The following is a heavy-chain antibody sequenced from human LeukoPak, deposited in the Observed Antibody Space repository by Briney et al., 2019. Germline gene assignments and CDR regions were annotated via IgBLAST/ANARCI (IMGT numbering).Heavy chain of an antibody. Sequence: SVKVSCKASGGTVISYAISWVGQAPGQGVEGMGGIIPIFGTANYAQKFQGRVTITADESTSTAYMELSSLRSEDTAVYYCAREKSVSGTDYWGQGTLVTVSS. CDR2: IIPIFGTA. J-gene: IGHJ4*02. CDR3: AREKSVSGTDY. D-gene: IGHD6-13*01. V-gene: IGHV1-69*13. CDR1: GGTVISYA.